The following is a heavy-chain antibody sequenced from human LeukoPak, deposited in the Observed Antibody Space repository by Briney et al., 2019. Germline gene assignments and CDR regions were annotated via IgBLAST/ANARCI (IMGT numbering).Heavy chain of an antibody. D-gene: IGHD2-2*02. CDR3: AREAGYCSSTRCYRHFDY. CDR2: ISHSGST. CDR1: GGSISSYY. Sequence: PSENLSLTCTVSGGSISSYYWSWIRQPPGKGLEWIGYISHSGSTNYNPSLKSRVTISVDTSKNQFSLKLSSVTAADTAVYYCAREAGYCSSTRCYRHFDYWGQGTLVTVSS. V-gene: IGHV4-59*01. J-gene: IGHJ4*02.